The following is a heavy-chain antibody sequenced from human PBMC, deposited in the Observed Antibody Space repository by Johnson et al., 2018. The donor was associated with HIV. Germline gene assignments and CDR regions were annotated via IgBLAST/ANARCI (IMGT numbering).Heavy chain of an antibody. J-gene: IGHJ3*02. CDR2: ISSSGSTI. Sequence: VQLVESGGGLIQPGGSLRLSCAASGFTVSSNYMSWIRQAPGKGLEWVSFISSSGSTIYYADSVKGRFTISRDNSKNTLYLQMNSLRAEYTAVYYCARDGGIAATDAFDIWGQGTMVTVSS. D-gene: IGHD6-13*01. CDR1: GFTVSSNY. V-gene: IGHV3-66*03. CDR3: ARDGGIAATDAFDI.